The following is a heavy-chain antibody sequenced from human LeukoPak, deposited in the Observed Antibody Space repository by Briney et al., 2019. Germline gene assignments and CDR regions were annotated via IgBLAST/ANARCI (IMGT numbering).Heavy chain of an antibody. D-gene: IGHD5-18*01. J-gene: IGHJ6*02. V-gene: IGHV3-30-3*01. CDR2: ISYDGSNK. Sequence: GRSLRLSCAASGFTFSSYAMHWVRRAPGKGLEWVAVISYDGSNKYYADSVKGRFTISRDNSKNTLYLQMNSLRAEDTAVYYCARELSYGSSYYYYGMDVWGQGTTVTVSS. CDR1: GFTFSSYA. CDR3: ARELSYGSSYYYYGMDV.